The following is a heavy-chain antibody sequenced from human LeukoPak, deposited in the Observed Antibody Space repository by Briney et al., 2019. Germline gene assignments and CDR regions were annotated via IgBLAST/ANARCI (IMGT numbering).Heavy chain of an antibody. Sequence: ASVRVSCKASGYTFTRFYIHWVRQAPGQGLEWMGMINPSGDTTNYAQKFQGRIAMTRDTSTSTVYMELSSLRSEDTAVYYCARAGYSSGWVSGRWGQGTLVTVSS. J-gene: IGHJ4*02. D-gene: IGHD6-19*01. CDR2: INPSGDTT. CDR3: ARAGYSSGWVSGR. CDR1: GYTFTRFY. V-gene: IGHV1-46*01.